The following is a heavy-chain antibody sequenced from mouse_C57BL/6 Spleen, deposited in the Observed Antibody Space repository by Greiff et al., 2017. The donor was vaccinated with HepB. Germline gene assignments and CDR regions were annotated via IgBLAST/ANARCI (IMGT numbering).Heavy chain of an antibody. J-gene: IGHJ3*01. CDR3: ERRIHFGSFSAWFEY. CDR1: GYTFTSYW. D-gene: IGHD1-1*01. Sequence: VQLQQSGAELVKPGASVKLSCKASGYTFTSYWMQWVKQRPGQGLEWIGEIDPSDSYTNYNQKFKGKATLTVDTSSSTAYMQLSSLTSEDSAVYYVERRIHFGSFSAWFEYWGQGTLFTVSA. V-gene: IGHV1-50*01. CDR2: IDPSDSYT.